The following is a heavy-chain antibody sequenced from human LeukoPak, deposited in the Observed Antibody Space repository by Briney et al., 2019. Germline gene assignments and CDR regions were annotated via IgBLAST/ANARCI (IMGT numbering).Heavy chain of an antibody. CDR3: AREHKSYSSSRYYYMDV. Sequence: ASVKVSCKASGYTFTGYYMHWVRQAPGQGLEWMGWINPNSGGTNYAQKFQSRVTMTRDTSISTAYMELSRLRSDDTAVYYCAREHKSYSSSRYYYMDVWGKGTTVTVSS. V-gene: IGHV1-2*02. CDR2: INPNSGGT. CDR1: GYTFTGYY. J-gene: IGHJ6*03. D-gene: IGHD6-6*01.